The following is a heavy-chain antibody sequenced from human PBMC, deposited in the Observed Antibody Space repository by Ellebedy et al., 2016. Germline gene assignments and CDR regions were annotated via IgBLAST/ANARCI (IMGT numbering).Heavy chain of an antibody. D-gene: IGHD4-17*01. Sequence: GGSLRLXXVASGFSFNTFFMSWVRQAPGGGLEWISTISGDGDTTFSADSVKGRFTISRDNSRYTLYLQMDSLRAADTAVYYCYYGHYSGSWGQGTLVTVSS. V-gene: IGHV3-23*01. J-gene: IGHJ4*02. CDR2: ISGDGDTT. CDR3: YYGHYSGS. CDR1: GFSFNTFF.